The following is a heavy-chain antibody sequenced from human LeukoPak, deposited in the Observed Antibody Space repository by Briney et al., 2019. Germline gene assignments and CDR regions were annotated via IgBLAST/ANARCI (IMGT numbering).Heavy chain of an antibody. CDR1: GYTFTSYG. CDR2: ISAYNGNT. D-gene: IGHD2-15*01. Sequence: ASVKVSCKASGYTFTSYGISWVRQAPGQGLEWMGWISAYNGNTNYAQKLQGRVTMTTDTSTSTAYMELRSLRSDDTAVYYCASDRPLRGDIVVVVAATPGDYWGQGTLVTVSS. J-gene: IGHJ4*02. CDR3: ASDRPLRGDIVVVVAATPGDY. V-gene: IGHV1-18*01.